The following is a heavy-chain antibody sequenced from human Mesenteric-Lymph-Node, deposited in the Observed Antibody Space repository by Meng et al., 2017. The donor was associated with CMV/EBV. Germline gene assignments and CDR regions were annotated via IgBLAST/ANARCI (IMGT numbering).Heavy chain of an antibody. D-gene: IGHD3-22*01. J-gene: IGHJ4*02. CDR1: GFNVSTKL. Sequence: GESLKISCAASGFNVSTKLMSWVRQAPGKGLEWLSTIYSGGTTYYTDSVKGRFTISRDNSKNTLFLQMNSLRAEDTAVYYCVSLYYYDSSGYYSSFDYWGQGTLVTVSS. CDR2: IYSGGTT. V-gene: IGHV3-53*01. CDR3: VSLYYYDSSGYYSSFDY.